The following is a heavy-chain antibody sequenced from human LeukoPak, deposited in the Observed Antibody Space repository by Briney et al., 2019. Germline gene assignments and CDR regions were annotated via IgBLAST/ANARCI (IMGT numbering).Heavy chain of an antibody. V-gene: IGHV1-69*01. CDR2: IIPIFDTA. D-gene: IGHD3-10*01. CDR1: GDTFSSYA. Sequence: GSSVKVSCKASGDTFSSYAISWVRQAPGQGLEWMGGIIPIFDTANYAQKFQGRVTITADESTSTAYMELSSLRSEDTAVYYCARSFWPSMVFDYWGQGTLVTVSS. J-gene: IGHJ4*02. CDR3: ARSFWPSMVFDY.